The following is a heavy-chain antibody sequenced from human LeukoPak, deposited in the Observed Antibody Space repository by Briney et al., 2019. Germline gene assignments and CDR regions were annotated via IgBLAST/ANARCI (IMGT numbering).Heavy chain of an antibody. J-gene: IGHJ4*02. CDR2: IGASGDST. CDR3: AKDLHGTVPDYFDC. CDR1: GFSFSSYA. Sequence: GGSLRLSCAASGFSFSSYAMSWVRQAPGKGLEWVSGIGASGDSTYYIDSVKGRFTISRDNSKNTLYLQVNSLRPEDTAVYYCAKDLHGTVPDYFDCWGQGNLVTVSS. D-gene: IGHD1/OR15-1a*01. V-gene: IGHV3-23*01.